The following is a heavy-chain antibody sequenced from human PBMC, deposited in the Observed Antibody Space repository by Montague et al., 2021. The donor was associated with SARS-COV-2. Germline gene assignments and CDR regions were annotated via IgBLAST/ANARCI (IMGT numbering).Heavy chain of an antibody. CDR2: IYYSGST. J-gene: IGHJ2*01. Sequence: TLSLTCTVSGGSISGGGYYWSWIRQPPGKGLEWIGYIYYSGSTYYNPSLKSRVTISVDTSKNHFSLKLSSVTAADTAVYYCARTTWLRGYFDLWGRGTLVTVSS. CDR1: GGSISGGGYY. CDR3: ARTTWLRGYFDL. V-gene: IGHV4-31*03. D-gene: IGHD5-12*01.